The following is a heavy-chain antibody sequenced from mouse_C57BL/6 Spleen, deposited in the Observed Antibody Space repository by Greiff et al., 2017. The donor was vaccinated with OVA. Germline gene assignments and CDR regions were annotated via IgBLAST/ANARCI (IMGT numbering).Heavy chain of an antibody. Sequence: VQLKQSGPELVKPGDSVKISCKASGYSFTGYFMNWVMQSHGKSLEWIGRINPYNGDTFYNQKFKGKATLTVDKSSSTAHMELRSLTSEDSAVYYCARTFITTVVAGAMDYWGQGTSVTVSS. CDR2: INPYNGDT. CDR1: GYSFTGYF. J-gene: IGHJ4*01. D-gene: IGHD1-1*01. V-gene: IGHV1-20*01. CDR3: ARTFITTVVAGAMDY.